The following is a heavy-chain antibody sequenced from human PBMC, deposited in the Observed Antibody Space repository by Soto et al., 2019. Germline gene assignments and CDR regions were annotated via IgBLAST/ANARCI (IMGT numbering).Heavy chain of an antibody. J-gene: IGHJ6*01. CDR3: ARERRNYYYGVDV. D-gene: IGHD1-1*01. V-gene: IGHV3-7*03. CDR1: GFPFSSYW. CDR2: IKQDGSAK. Sequence: GGSLRLSCAAAGFPFSSYWMSWVRQAPGKGLEWVANIKQDGSAKYYVDSVKGRFTISRDNAKNSLYLQMNSLRAEDTALYYCARERRNYYYGVDVWGQGTTVSVPS.